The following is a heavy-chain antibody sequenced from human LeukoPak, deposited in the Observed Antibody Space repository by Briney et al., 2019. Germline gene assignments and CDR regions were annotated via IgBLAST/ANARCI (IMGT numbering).Heavy chain of an antibody. CDR2: ISGSGENT. V-gene: IGHV3-23*01. Sequence: GGSLRLSCAASGFAFNTYAMNWVRQAPGKGLEWVSSISGSGENTYYADSVKGRFTISRDNSKNTLSLQMNSLRAEDTAVYYCAKGSVNYDILTGSYFDYWGQGTLVTVSS. D-gene: IGHD3-9*01. CDR1: GFAFNTYA. J-gene: IGHJ4*02. CDR3: AKGSVNYDILTGSYFDY.